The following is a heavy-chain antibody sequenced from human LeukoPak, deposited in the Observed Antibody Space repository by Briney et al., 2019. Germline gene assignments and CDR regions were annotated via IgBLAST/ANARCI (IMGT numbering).Heavy chain of an antibody. CDR1: GYAFTGYY. V-gene: IGHV1-2*02. CDR2: INPNSGGT. CDR3: ARAPLGLPFDY. Sequence: ASVKVSCKASGYAFTGYYMHWVRQAPGQGLEWMAWINPNSGGTNYAQKFQGRVTMTRDTSISTAYMELSRLTSDDTAVYYCARAPLGLPFDYWGQGSLVTVSS. J-gene: IGHJ4*02.